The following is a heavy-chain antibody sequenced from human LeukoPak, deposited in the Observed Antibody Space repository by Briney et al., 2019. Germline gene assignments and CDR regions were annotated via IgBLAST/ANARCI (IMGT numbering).Heavy chain of an antibody. D-gene: IGHD3-3*01. CDR3: ATRSGDFWSGYVD. V-gene: IGHV1-24*01. Sequence: ASVKVSCKVSGYSLTELSMQWVRQAPGKGLECLGGFDPEEAKMVYAQKFQGRVTKTEDTSTDTAYMELRGLRSEDTAVYYCATRSGDFWSGYVDWGQGTLVIVSS. CDR2: FDPEEAKM. J-gene: IGHJ4*02. CDR1: GYSLTELS.